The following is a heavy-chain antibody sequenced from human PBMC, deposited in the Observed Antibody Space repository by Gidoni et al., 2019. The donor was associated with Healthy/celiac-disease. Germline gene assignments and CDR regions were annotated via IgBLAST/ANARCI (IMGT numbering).Heavy chain of an antibody. CDR1: GGTFSSYA. D-gene: IGHD6-19*01. CDR2: IIPILGIA. J-gene: IGHJ5*02. V-gene: IGHV1-69*04. Sequence: QVQLVQSGAEVQKPGSSVKVSCKASGGTFSSYAISWVRQAPGQGLEWMGRIIPILGIANYAQKFQGRVTITADKSTSTAYMELSSLRSEDTAVYYCAREYSSGWLGIGVWFDPWGQGTLVTVSS. CDR3: AREYSSGWLGIGVWFDP.